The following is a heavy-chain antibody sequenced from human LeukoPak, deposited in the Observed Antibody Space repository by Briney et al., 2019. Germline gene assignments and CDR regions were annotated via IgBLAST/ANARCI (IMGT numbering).Heavy chain of an antibody. D-gene: IGHD2-2*01. CDR2: ISSSSSTI. J-gene: IGHJ4*02. Sequence: GGSLRLSCAACGFTFSSYSMNWVRQAPGKGLEWVSSISSSSSTIYYADSVKGRFTISRDNAKNSLYLQMNSLRAEDTAVYYCARDRPLDYIVVVPAAPTYYFDYWGQGTLVTVSS. CDR3: ARDRPLDYIVVVPAAPTYYFDY. V-gene: IGHV3-48*01. CDR1: GFTFSSYS.